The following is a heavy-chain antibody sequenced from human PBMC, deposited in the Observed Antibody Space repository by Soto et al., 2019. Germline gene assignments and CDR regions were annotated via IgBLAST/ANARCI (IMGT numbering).Heavy chain of an antibody. Sequence: EVQLVESGGGLVQPGGSLRLSCATSGFTFNNFWMYWVRQTPEKGLVWVSGINIDGTTTIYADSVKGRFTISRDNAKNTLYLQMNSLTVEDTAIYYCVRDIRWRQGTLVTVSS. V-gene: IGHV3-74*01. J-gene: IGHJ4*02. CDR1: GFTFNNFW. CDR2: INIDGTTT. CDR3: VRDIR.